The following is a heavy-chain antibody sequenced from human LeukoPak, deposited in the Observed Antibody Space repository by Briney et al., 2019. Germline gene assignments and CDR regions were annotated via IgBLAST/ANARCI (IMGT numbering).Heavy chain of an antibody. CDR2: IKSKTDGGTT. CDR3: TTGPFDYYGSASYLANGMDV. D-gene: IGHD3-10*01. V-gene: IGHV3-15*01. J-gene: IGHJ6*02. CDR1: GFTVSNAG. Sequence: GGSLRLSCPASGFTVSNAGMGCVRQAPANGQKWVGRIKSKTDGGTTDYTAPVKGRFTISRDDSKNTLYLQMNSLKTEDTAVYYCTTGPFDYYGSASYLANGMDVWGQGTTVTVSS.